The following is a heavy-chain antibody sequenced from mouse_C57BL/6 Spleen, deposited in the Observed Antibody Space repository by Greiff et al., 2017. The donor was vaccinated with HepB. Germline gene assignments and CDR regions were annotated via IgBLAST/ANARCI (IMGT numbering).Heavy chain of an antibody. CDR2: IDPSDSYT. D-gene: IGHD2-12*01. Sequence: QVQLQQPGAELVMPGASVKLSCKASGYTFTSYWMHWVKQRPGQGLEWIGEIDPSDSYTNYNQKFKGKSTLTVYKSSSTAYMQLSSLTSEDSAVYYCARRWGDDEGYWYFDVWGTGTTVTVSS. CDR3: ARRWGDDEGYWYFDV. V-gene: IGHV1-69*01. CDR1: GYTFTSYW. J-gene: IGHJ1*03.